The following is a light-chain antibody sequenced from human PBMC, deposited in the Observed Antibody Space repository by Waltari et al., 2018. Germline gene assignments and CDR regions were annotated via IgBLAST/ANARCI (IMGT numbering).Light chain of an antibody. Sequence: EIVLTQSPATLSLSPGERATLSCRASQSVSSYLAWYQQKPGQAPRLLIYDASNRATGIPARFSGSWSGTDFTLTISSLEPEDFAVYCCQQRSNWPLTFGGGTKVEIK. CDR1: QSVSSY. CDR2: DAS. CDR3: QQRSNWPLT. V-gene: IGKV3-11*01. J-gene: IGKJ4*01.